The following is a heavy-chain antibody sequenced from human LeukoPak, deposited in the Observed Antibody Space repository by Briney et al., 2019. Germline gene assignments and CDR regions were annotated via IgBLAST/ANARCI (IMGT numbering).Heavy chain of an antibody. CDR3: ARDRGDGYNAYYWGY. Sequence: AAVKDSRMTSGYTFTDYYIHWVRPAPGQGREWMGWINPDSGGTDYAQKFQGRVTIPRDTSISKAYMELSRLTSDDTAVYYCARDRGDGYNAYYWGYWGKGTLVTVSS. CDR1: GYTFTDYY. CDR2: INPDSGGT. V-gene: IGHV1-2*02. D-gene: IGHD5-24*01. J-gene: IGHJ4*02.